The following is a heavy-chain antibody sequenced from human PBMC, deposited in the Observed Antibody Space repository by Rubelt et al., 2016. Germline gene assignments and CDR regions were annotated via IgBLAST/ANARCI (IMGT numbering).Heavy chain of an antibody. Sequence: GGGLVKPGGSLRLSCAASGFTFSSYSMNWVRQAPGKGLEWVSSISSSSSYIYYADSVKGRFTISRDNAKNSLYLQMNSLRAEDTAVYYCARDGIVGDPRHEYFFWGQGTLVTVSS. CDR1: GFTFSSYS. CDR2: ISSSSSYI. V-gene: IGHV3-21*01. J-gene: IGHJ4*02. D-gene: IGHD1-26*01. CDR3: ARDGIVGDPRHEYFF.